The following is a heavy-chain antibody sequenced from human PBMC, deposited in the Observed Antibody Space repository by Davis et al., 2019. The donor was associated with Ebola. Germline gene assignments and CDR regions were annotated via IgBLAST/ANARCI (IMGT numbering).Heavy chain of an antibody. CDR3: ARSGQQLVGYFQH. CDR1: GYTFTNYD. CDR2: MNRNSGNT. D-gene: IGHD6-13*01. Sequence: ASVKVSCKASGYTFTNYDINWVRQATGQGLEWMGWMNRNSGNTGYAQKFQGRITMTRNISISTAYMELSSLRSEDTAVYYCARSGQQLVGYFQHWGQGTLVTVSS. J-gene: IGHJ1*01. V-gene: IGHV1-8*01.